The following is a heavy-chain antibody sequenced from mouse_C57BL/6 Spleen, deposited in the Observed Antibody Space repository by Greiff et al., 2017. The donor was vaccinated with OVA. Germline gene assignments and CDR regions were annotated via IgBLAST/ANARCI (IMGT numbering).Heavy chain of an antibody. V-gene: IGHV1-64*01. Sequence: QVQLQQPGAELVKPGASVKLSCKASGYTFTSYWMHWVKQRPGQGLEWIGMIHPNSGSTNYNEKFKSKATLTVDKSSSTAYMQLSSLTSEDSAVYYCARSNWNLGDAMDYWGQGTSVTVSS. CDR2: IHPNSGST. CDR1: GYTFTSYW. CDR3: ARSNWNLGDAMDY. D-gene: IGHD4-1*01. J-gene: IGHJ4*01.